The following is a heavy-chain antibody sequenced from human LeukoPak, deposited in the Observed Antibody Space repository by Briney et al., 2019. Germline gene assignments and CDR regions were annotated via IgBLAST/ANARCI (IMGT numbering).Heavy chain of an antibody. CDR1: GFTFGSYE. D-gene: IGHD6-19*01. J-gene: IGHJ4*02. CDR3: AGDKTTGGWYEFDY. V-gene: IGHV3-53*01. CDR2: ISNDGDT. Sequence: GGSLRLSCEASGFTFGSYEMTWVRQAPGKGLECVSVISNDGDTYYADSVKGRFTISRDTSKNTVSLQMNSLRAEDTAVYYCAGDKTTGGWYEFDYWGQGTLVTVSS.